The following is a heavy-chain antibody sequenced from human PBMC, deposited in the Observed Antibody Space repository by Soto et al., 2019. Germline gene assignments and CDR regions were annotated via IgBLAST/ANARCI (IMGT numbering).Heavy chain of an antibody. CDR3: AREKEWSYGHYYYYYGMDV. CDR2: IYYSGST. CDR1: GGSISSSSYS. D-gene: IGHD5-18*01. J-gene: IGHJ6*02. Sequence: SETLSLTCSVSGGSISSSSYSWGWIRQPPGKGLEWIGTIYYSGSTHYNPSLEGRVAISADTSKNQFSLKLSSVTAADTAVYYCAREKEWSYGHYYYYYGMDVWGQGTTVTVS. V-gene: IGHV4-39*07.